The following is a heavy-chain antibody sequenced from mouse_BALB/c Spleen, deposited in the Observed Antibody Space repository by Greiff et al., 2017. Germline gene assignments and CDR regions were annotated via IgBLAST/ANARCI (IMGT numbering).Heavy chain of an antibody. J-gene: IGHJ2*01. Sequence: EVKLMESGGGLVQPGGSMKLSCVASGFTFSSYWMSWVRQSPEKGLEWVAEIRLKSDNYATHYAESVKGKFTISRDDSKSRLYLQMNSLRAEDTGIYYCTTGTSYYFDYWGQGTTLTVSS. CDR3: TTGTSYYFDY. CDR1: GFTFSSYW. CDR2: IRLKSDNYAT. V-gene: IGHV6-6*02. D-gene: IGHD4-1*01.